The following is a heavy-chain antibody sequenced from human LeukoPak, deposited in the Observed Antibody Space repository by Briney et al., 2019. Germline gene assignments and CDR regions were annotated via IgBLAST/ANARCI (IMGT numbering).Heavy chain of an antibody. CDR1: GGTFSSYA. Sequence: GASVKVSCKASGGTFSSYAISWVRQAPGQRLEWMGRIIPILGIANYAQKFQGRVTITADKSTSTAYMELSSLRSEDTAVYYCASAASGSYDYWGQGTLVTVSS. J-gene: IGHJ4*02. V-gene: IGHV1-69*04. CDR3: ASAASGSYDY. CDR2: IIPILGIA. D-gene: IGHD1-26*01.